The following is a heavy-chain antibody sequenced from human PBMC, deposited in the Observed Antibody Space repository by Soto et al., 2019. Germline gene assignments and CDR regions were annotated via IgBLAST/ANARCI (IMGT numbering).Heavy chain of an antibody. CDR1: GGSFSGYY. J-gene: IGHJ6*02. Sequence: SETLSLTCAVYGGSFSGYYWSWIRQPPGKGLEWIGEINHSGSTNYNPSLKSRVTISVDTSKNQFSLKLSSVTAADTAVYYCARRIYCSSTSCPLYYYYYGMDVWGQGTTVTVSS. CDR3: ARRIYCSSTSCPLYYYYYGMDV. CDR2: INHSGST. D-gene: IGHD2-2*01. V-gene: IGHV4-34*01.